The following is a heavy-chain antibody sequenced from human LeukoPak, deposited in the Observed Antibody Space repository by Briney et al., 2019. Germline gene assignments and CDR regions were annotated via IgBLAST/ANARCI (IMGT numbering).Heavy chain of an antibody. CDR2: ITHSGTT. CDR1: GYSINTGYY. J-gene: IGHJ4*02. D-gene: IGHD3-22*01. V-gene: IGHV4-38-2*01. Sequence: SETLSLTCGVAGYSINTGYYWGSIRQPPGMGMVWIGTITHSGTTYYNPSLKSRVTISVDRSNNQFSVKLTSVIAADTAVSYCSTGSSGGSSFDQWGQRTLVTVSS. CDR3: STGSSGGSSFDQ.